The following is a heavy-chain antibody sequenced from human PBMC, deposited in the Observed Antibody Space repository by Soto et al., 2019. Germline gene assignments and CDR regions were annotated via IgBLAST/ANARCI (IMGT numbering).Heavy chain of an antibody. V-gene: IGHV1-69*01. D-gene: IGHD2-21*02. Sequence: QVQLVQSGTEVKKPGSSVKVSCKASGGTFSNYAISWVRQAPGQGLEWMGGIIPVFGTANYARTFQGRVTITADVSTNTAYMELRSLRSDDTAVYYCARARRDGGNSGGFFDYWGQGTLVTVSS. CDR2: IIPVFGTA. J-gene: IGHJ4*02. CDR1: GGTFSNYA. CDR3: ARARRDGGNSGGFFDY.